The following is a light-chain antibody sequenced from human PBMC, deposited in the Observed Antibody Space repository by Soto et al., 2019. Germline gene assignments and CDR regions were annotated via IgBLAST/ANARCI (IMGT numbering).Light chain of an antibody. CDR2: AAS. CDR1: QSISSW. CDR3: QQSYSTPWT. V-gene: IGKV1-39*01. J-gene: IGKJ1*01. Sequence: DIRMTQSPSTLSASVGDRVTITCRASQSISSWLAWYQQKPGKAHKLLIYAASSLQSGVPSRFSGSGSGTDFTLTISSLQPEDFATYYCQQSYSTPWTFGQGTKVDIK.